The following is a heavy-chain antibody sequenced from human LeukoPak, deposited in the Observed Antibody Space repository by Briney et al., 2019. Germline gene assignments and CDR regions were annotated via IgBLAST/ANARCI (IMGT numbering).Heavy chain of an antibody. CDR2: VSKTGNT. CDR3: ARRGAPSKFYYFDS. CDR1: GGSLTTHY. Sequence: SETLSLTCTVSGGSLTTHYWAWIRQPPGKGQEWIGFVSKTGNTNYNPSLKSRVTISVDTSKSTFSLRLSSLTAADAAVYFCARRGAPSKFYYFDSWGQGTLVTVSS. D-gene: IGHD1-26*01. J-gene: IGHJ4*02. V-gene: IGHV4-59*08.